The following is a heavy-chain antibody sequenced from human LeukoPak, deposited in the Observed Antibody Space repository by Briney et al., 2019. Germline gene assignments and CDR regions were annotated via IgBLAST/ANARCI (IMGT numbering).Heavy chain of an antibody. V-gene: IGHV5-51*01. CDR1: GSIFTKYW. CDR2: RYPGDSDT. CDR3: VRLFRNWSDGGVDQ. D-gene: IGHD1-1*01. Sequence: GAPLQFSGAAAGSIFTKYWIGWGRQLAGKGLEWMGIRYPGDSDTRYSPSSHGQVTMSADTSSTTANLQWSSLQASDTAMYYCVRLFRNWSDGGVDQWAQGTLVIVSS. J-gene: IGHJ4*02.